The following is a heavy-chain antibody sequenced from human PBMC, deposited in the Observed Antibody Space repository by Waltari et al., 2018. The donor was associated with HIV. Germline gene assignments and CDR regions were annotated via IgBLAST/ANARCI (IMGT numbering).Heavy chain of an antibody. D-gene: IGHD1-26*01. CDR3: TGGTGWTSES. CDR2: VHSSGST. CDR1: GDSLIGHY. J-gene: IGHJ5*02. V-gene: IGHV4-59*11. Sequence: QVQLQEAGPGLVKPSETLSLTCTVSGDSLIGHYWSWIRQPPGKGLEWIGLVHSSGSTNYNPSLKSRATISIDMSKNQFSLKLTSVTAADTAVYFGTGGTGWTSESWGQGTLVTVSA.